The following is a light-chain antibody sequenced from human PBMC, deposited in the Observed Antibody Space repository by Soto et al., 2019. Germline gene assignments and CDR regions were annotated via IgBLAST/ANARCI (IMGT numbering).Light chain of an antibody. J-gene: IGKJ3*01. V-gene: IGKV1-5*03. CDR1: QRISNW. CDR2: RAS. Sequence: DIQMTQSPSTLSASVGDRVTITCRASQRISNWLAWYQQKRGKAPKLVIYRASTLESGVPSRFSGSGSGTEFTLTISSLQPDDFATYFCQQYNSYSGTFGPGTKVDIK. CDR3: QQYNSYSGT.